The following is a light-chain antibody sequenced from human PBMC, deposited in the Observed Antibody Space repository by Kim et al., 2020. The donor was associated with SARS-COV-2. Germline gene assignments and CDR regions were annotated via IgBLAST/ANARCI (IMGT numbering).Light chain of an antibody. J-gene: IGLJ3*02. CDR3: LLSYTSIRV. Sequence: PGGKGTLPCGSNTGTVTSDQYPYWFQQKPGQAPRTLIYDTDNRHSWTPARFSGSLLGGKAALTLSGARPEDEADYYCLLSYTSIRVFGGGTQLTVL. CDR1: TGTVTSDQY. V-gene: IGLV7-46*01. CDR2: DTD.